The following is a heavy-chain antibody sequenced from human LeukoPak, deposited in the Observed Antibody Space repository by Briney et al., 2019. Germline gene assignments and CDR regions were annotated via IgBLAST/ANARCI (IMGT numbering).Heavy chain of an antibody. J-gene: IGHJ6*02. Sequence: GGSLRLSCAASGFTFSSYGMNWVRQAPGKGLEWVSYISGSSSAIYYTDSVKGRFTISRDNAKKSVYLQMNGLRAEDTAVYYCARVWAPVVFGVVIDYYYYGMDVWGQGTTVTVSS. CDR3: ARVWAPVVFGVVIDYYYYGMDV. CDR1: GFTFSSYG. CDR2: ISGSSSAI. D-gene: IGHD3-3*01. V-gene: IGHV3-48*01.